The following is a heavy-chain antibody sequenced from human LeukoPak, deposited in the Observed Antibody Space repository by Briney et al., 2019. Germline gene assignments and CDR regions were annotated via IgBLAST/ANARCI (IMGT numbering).Heavy chain of an antibody. D-gene: IGHD3-3*01. CDR2: VKGDGIST. V-gene: IGHV3-74*01. CDR3: AKDHYWSIDY. CDR1: GFDFSSNW. Sequence: GGSLRLSCAASGFDFSSNWMHWVRHAPGQGLVWVSRVKGDGISTNYADSVKGRFTISRDIAKNTLYLQMNSLRAEDTGVYYCAKDHYWSIDYWGRGTLVTVSS. J-gene: IGHJ4*02.